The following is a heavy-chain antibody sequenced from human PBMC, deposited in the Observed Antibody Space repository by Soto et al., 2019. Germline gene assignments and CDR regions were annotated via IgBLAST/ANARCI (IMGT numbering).Heavy chain of an antibody. CDR3: ARASPTGNMAIDV. J-gene: IGHJ6*02. Sequence: PGGSLRLSCAASGFSFSSYAMTWVRQAPGKGLEWVSSISSSSSYIFYADSMKGRFTISRDDAKNSLYLQMNSLRAEDTAVYYCARASPTGNMAIDVWGQGTTVTVSS. CDR1: GFSFSSYA. V-gene: IGHV3-21*01. CDR2: ISSSSSYI. D-gene: IGHD3-10*01.